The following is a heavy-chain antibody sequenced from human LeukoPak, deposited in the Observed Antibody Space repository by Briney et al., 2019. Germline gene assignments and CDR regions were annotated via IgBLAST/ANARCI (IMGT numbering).Heavy chain of an antibody. Sequence: ASVKVSCKVSGYTLTELSMHWVRQAPGKGLEWMGGFDPEDGETIYAQKFQGRVTMTEDTSTDTAYMELSSLRSEDTAVYYCATRGVLSGYWSGGGYLDYWGQGTLVTVSS. CDR3: ATRGVLSGYWSGGGYLDY. D-gene: IGHD3-22*01. V-gene: IGHV1-24*01. CDR2: FDPEDGET. J-gene: IGHJ4*02. CDR1: GYTLTELS.